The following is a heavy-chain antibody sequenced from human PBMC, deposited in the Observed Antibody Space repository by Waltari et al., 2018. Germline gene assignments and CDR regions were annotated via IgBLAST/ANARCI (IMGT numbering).Heavy chain of an antibody. CDR2: INHSGST. Sequence: QVQLQQWGAGLLKPSETLSLTCAVYGGSFSGYYWSWIRQPPGKGLEWIGEINHSGSTNYNPSLKSRVTISVDTSKNQFSLKLSSVTAADTAVYYCARNPQDTATWLVYWYFDLWGRGTLVTVSS. V-gene: IGHV4-34*01. J-gene: IGHJ2*01. D-gene: IGHD5-18*01. CDR1: GGSFSGYY. CDR3: ARNPQDTATWLVYWYFDL.